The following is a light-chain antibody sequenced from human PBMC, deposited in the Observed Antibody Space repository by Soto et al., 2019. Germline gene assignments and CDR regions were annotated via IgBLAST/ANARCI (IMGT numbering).Light chain of an antibody. CDR2: SNN. CDR1: RSNIGSNT. CDR3: AAWDDSLNGPV. Sequence: QSVLTQPPSASGTPGQRVTISCSGSRSNIGSNTVNWYQQLPGTAPKLHIYSNNQRPSGVPDRFSGSKSGTSASLAISGLQSEDEADYYCAAWDDSLNGPVFGGGTKVTVL. V-gene: IGLV1-44*01. J-gene: IGLJ2*01.